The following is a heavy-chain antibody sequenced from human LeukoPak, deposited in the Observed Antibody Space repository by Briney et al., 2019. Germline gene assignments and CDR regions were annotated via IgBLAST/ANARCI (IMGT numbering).Heavy chain of an antibody. CDR1: GYSFTSYW. Sequence: GALQISLKGSGYSFTSYWIGWVGPLPGKGVEWMGMIYPGDCDTRYSPSFQGQVTISADKSISTAYLQWSSLKASDTAMYYSARHSGYQLLYWFDYWGQGTLVTVSS. J-gene: IGHJ4*02. V-gene: IGHV5-51*01. CDR2: IYPGDCDT. CDR3: ARHSGYQLLYWFDY. D-gene: IGHD2-2*02.